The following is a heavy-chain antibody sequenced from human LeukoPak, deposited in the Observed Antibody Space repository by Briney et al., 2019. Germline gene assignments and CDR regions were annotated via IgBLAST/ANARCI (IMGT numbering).Heavy chain of an antibody. CDR3: ARDRYCSSTSCYYYFDY. D-gene: IGHD2-2*01. CDR2: INPSGGGT. V-gene: IGHV1-46*01. Sequence: ASVKVSCKASGYTFTSYYMHWVRQAPGQGLEWMGIINPSGGGTSYAQRFQGRVTMTRDMSTSTVYMELSSLRSEDTAVYYCARDRYCSSTSCYYYFDYWGQGTLVTVSS. J-gene: IGHJ4*02. CDR1: GYTFTSYY.